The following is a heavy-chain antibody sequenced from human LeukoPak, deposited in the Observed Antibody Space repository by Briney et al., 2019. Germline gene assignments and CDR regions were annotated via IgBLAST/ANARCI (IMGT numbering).Heavy chain of an antibody. Sequence: GGSLRLSCAAPGFSFMNAWMIWVRQAPGKGLEWVGRIKSNADDGTPDYAAPARGRFTISRDDSKNTLYLQMNSLKTEDTAVYYCTTFYHEYSPFWGRGTLVTVSS. V-gene: IGHV3-15*01. J-gene: IGHJ4*02. D-gene: IGHD2/OR15-2a*01. CDR1: GFSFMNAW. CDR2: IKSNADDGTP. CDR3: TTFYHEYSPF.